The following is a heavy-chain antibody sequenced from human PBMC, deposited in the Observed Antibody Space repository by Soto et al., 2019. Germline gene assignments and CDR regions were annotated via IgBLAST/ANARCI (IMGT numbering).Heavy chain of an antibody. V-gene: IGHV3-66*01. CDR2: IFSGGST. CDR1: GFTVSSNY. CDR3: ATRVTAGY. D-gene: IGHD2-21*02. Sequence: EVQLVESGGGLVQPGGSLRLSCVASGFTVSSNYMSWVRQAPGKGLEWVSVIFSGGSTNYADSVKGRFTISRDNSKNTLYLQMNSLRAEDMAVYYCATRVTAGYWGQGTLVTVSS. J-gene: IGHJ4*02.